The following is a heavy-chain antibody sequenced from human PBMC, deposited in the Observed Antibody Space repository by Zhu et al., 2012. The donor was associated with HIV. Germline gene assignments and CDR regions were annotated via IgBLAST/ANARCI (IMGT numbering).Heavy chain of an antibody. CDR2: IYTSGTT. J-gene: IGHJ4*02. D-gene: IGHD3-22*01. V-gene: IGHV4-4*09. CDR1: GGSINNYY. Sequence: QVQLQESGPGLVKPSETLSLTCTVSGGSINNYYWNWIRQPPGKGLEWIGYIYTSGTTNYNPSLKSRVTISTDMSENQFSLELTSVTAADTAIYYCARARVEYYYDSSGYLDSWGQGILVHRLL. CDR3: ARARVEYYYDSSGYLDS.